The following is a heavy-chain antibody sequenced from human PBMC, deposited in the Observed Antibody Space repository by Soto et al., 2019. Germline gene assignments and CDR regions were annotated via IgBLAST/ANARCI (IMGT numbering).Heavy chain of an antibody. J-gene: IGHJ4*02. CDR1: GGSINSGGYY. V-gene: IGHV4-31*03. Sequence: QVQLRESGPGLVKPSQTLSLTCTVSGGSINSGGYYWNWIRQHPGKGLEWIGYMYYSGSTYYNPFLRSRVIISAATSENHVSLKLSSVTAADTAVYCCARGYRQTGYSSSWVFDYWGQGTLVNVSS. D-gene: IGHD6-13*01. CDR2: MYYSGST. CDR3: ARGYRQTGYSSSWVFDY.